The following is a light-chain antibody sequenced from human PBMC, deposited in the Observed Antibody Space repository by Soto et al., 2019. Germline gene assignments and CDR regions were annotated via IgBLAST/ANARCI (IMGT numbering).Light chain of an antibody. CDR1: QSISTW. CDR3: QQYNSYSST. Sequence: DIQMTQSPSTLSASVGDRVTVTCRASQSISTWLAWYQQKQEKPPKVLIHDSSTLETGVPSRFCGSGSGTEFALTTSSLQPDDVATYYCQQYNSYSSTFGQGTKVEI. J-gene: IGKJ1*01. CDR2: DSS. V-gene: IGKV1-5*01.